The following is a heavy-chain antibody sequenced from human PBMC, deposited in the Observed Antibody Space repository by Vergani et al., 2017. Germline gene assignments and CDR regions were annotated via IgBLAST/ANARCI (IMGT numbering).Heavy chain of an antibody. CDR1: GFTSSYYG. J-gene: IGHJ1*01. CDR3: ATKSCGTPGCQIGYFRE. D-gene: IGHD1-1*01. Sequence: QVHLVESGGGVVQPGRSLRLSCVVSGFTSSYYGMHWVRQALGKGLEGGAVISYDGTQKYYADSVKGRFTSSRDNSKSTLYLQMNSLRTEDTAVYYCATKSCGTPGCQIGYFREWGQGTLVTVSS. V-gene: IGHV3-30*03. CDR2: ISYDGTQK.